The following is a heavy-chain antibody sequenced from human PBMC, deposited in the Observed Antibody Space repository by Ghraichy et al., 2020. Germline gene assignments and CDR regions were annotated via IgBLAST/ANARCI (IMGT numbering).Heavy chain of an antibody. J-gene: IGHJ6*02. Sequence: GGSLRLSCAASGFTFSSYGMHWVRQAPGKGLEWVAIISFAGSNKYYADSVKGRFTISRDNSKNTLYLQMNSLRAEDTAVYYCATDCSSASCYSPQGDVWGQGTTVTVSS. CDR1: GFTFSSYG. D-gene: IGHD2-2*01. V-gene: IGHV3-30*03. CDR2: ISFAGSNK. CDR3: ATDCSSASCYSPQGDV.